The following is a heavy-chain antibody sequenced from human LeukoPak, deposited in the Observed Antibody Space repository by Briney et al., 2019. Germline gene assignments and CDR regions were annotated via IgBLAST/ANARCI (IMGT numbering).Heavy chain of an antibody. J-gene: IGHJ4*02. V-gene: IGHV3-21*01. Sequence: PGGSLRLSCAASGFIFKTYTMTWVRQAPGKGLEWVSSITGDCKYITYADSVKGRFTISRDSAKNSLYLQVASLRGDDTATYYCAREGNDYYYDQWGQGTLVTVSP. CDR3: AREGNDYYYDQ. CDR1: GFIFKTYT. D-gene: IGHD3-16*01. CDR2: ITGDCKYI.